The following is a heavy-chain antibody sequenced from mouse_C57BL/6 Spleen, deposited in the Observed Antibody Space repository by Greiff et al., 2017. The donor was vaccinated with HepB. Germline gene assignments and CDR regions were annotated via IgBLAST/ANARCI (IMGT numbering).Heavy chain of an antibody. CDR2: IHPNSGST. V-gene: IGHV1-64*01. CDR1: GYTFTSYW. D-gene: IGHD2-4*01. J-gene: IGHJ4*01. Sequence: VQLQQSGAELVKPGASVKLSCKASGYTFTSYWMHWVKQRPGQGLEWIGMIHPNSGSTNYNEKFKSKATLTVDKSSSTAYMQLSSLTSEDSAVYYSARGNYDYDYAMDYWGQGASVTVSS. CDR3: ARGNYDYDYAMDY.